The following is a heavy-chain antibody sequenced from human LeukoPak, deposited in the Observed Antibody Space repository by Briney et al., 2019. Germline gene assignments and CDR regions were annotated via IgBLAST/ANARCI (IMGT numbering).Heavy chain of an antibody. Sequence: PGGSLRLSCAASGFTFSSYGMHWVRQGPGKGLEWVSGISWNSGSIGYADSVKGRFTISRDNAKNSLYLQMNSLRAEDTALYYCAKGKNYDILTGYSSAFDIWGQGTMVTVSS. V-gene: IGHV3-9*01. J-gene: IGHJ3*02. CDR3: AKGKNYDILTGYSSAFDI. D-gene: IGHD3-9*01. CDR2: ISWNSGSI. CDR1: GFTFSSYG.